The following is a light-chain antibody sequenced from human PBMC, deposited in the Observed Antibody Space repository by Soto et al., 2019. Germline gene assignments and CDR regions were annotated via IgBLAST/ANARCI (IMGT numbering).Light chain of an antibody. CDR3: QQYNNWPLA. J-gene: IGKJ4*01. Sequence: EIVMTQSPATLSVSPGERVTLSCRASQSVSTNLAWYQQKPGRAPRLLIYGASTRATGIPARFSGSGSGTEFTITISSLQSEDFAVYYWQQYNNWPLAFGGGTKVEIK. CDR2: GAS. CDR1: QSVSTN. V-gene: IGKV3-15*01.